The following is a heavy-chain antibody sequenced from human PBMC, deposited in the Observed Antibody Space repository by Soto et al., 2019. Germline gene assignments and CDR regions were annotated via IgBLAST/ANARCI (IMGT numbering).Heavy chain of an antibody. CDR1: GFTFSDHS. CDR2: ISTTGRYI. V-gene: IGHV3-21*01. CDR3: AAGTDTAMEQGADY. Sequence: GGSLRLSCAASGFTFSDHSMNWVRQAPGKGFEWVSSISTTGRYIYYSDSMAGRFTISRDNAKNSLYLQINSLRGDDTAIYYCAAGTDTAMEQGADYWGQGALVTVSS. J-gene: IGHJ4*02. D-gene: IGHD5-18*01.